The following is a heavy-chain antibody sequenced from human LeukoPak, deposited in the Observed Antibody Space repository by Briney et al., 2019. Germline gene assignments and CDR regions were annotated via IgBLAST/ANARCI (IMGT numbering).Heavy chain of an antibody. Sequence: KSSETLSLTCTVFGDSVSSSNYYWAWFRQLPGKGLDWIGSLYYDGRTYYNPSLKSRVTISVDTSKNQFSLKLSSVTAADMAVYYCARHTAMGDYFDYWGQGTLVTVSS. J-gene: IGHJ4*02. CDR3: ARHTAMGDYFDY. CDR1: GDSVSSSNYY. D-gene: IGHD5-18*01. CDR2: LYYDGRT. V-gene: IGHV4-39*07.